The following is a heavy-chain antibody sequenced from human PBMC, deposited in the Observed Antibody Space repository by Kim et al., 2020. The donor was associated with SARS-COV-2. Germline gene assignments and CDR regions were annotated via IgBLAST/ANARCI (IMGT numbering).Heavy chain of an antibody. Sequence: ETLSLTCTVSGGSISSSTYYWGWIRQPPGKGLEWIGSIYYSGTTYYNPSLKSRVTISVDTSKNQFSLKLSSVTAADTVVYYCARVFYDSSGYLYFDYWGQGTLVTAS. V-gene: IGHV4-39*07. D-gene: IGHD3-22*01. CDR2: IYYSGTT. CDR1: GGSISSSTYY. J-gene: IGHJ4*02. CDR3: ARVFYDSSGYLYFDY.